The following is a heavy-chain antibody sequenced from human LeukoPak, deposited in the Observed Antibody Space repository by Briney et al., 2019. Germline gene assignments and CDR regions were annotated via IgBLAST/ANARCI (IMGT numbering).Heavy chain of an antibody. V-gene: IGHV1-8*01. D-gene: IGHD3-22*01. CDR3: VKTSGYYLDNWFDP. CDR1: GYTFTSYD. J-gene: IGHJ5*02. Sequence: VASVKVSCKASGYTFTSYDINWVRQATGQGLEWMGWMNPSIGNTGSAQNFQGRVTLTRDTSISTAYMELCSLRSENTAVYYCVKTSGYYLDNWFDPWGQGTLVSVSS. CDR2: MNPSIGNT.